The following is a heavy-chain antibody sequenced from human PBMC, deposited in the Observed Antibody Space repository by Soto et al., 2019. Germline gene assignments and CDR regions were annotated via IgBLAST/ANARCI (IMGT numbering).Heavy chain of an antibody. CDR3: LSKYCPDGGCSLPEGWFDP. V-gene: IGHV4-30-4*01. CDR1: AASITSGDYY. J-gene: IGHJ5*02. Sequence: SETLSLTCTVSAASITSGDYYWTWIRQPPGKALEWIGYLYYSGTTFYNPSLDSRLTISADTSTNQFSLRLNSVTAADTAVYHCLSKYCPDGGCSLPEGWFDPWCQGILVTVPQ. D-gene: IGHD2-8*01. CDR2: LYYSGTT.